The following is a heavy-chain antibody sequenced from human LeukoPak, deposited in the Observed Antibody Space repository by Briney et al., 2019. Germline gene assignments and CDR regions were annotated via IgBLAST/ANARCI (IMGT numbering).Heavy chain of an antibody. CDR1: GYTFTSYG. D-gene: IGHD1-26*01. CDR3: AGGSARSYYGENWFDP. J-gene: IGHJ5*02. CDR2: ISAYNGNT. Sequence: GASVKVSCKASGYTFTSYGISWVRQAPGQGLEWMGWISAYNGNTNYAQKLQGRVTMTTDTSTSTAYMELRSLSSDDTAVYYCAGGSARSYYGENWFDPWGQGTLVTVSS. V-gene: IGHV1-18*01.